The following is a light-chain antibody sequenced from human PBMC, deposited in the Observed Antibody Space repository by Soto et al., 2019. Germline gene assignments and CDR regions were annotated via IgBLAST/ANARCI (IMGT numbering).Light chain of an antibody. J-gene: IGKJ4*01. Sequence: DIQMTQSPSTLSASVGDRVTITCRASQSISTWLAWYQQKPGKAPKLLIYKAPSLESGVPSRFSGSGSGTEFTLTISSLQPDDFATYYCQQYDSSPLTFGGGTKVEIK. V-gene: IGKV1-5*03. CDR2: KAP. CDR3: QQYDSSPLT. CDR1: QSISTW.